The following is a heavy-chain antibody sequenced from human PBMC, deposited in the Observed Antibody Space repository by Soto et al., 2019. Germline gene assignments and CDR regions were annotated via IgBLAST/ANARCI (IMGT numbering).Heavy chain of an antibody. D-gene: IGHD2-15*01. CDR1: GFTFSSYA. V-gene: IGHV3-23*01. Sequence: EVQLLESGGGFIQSGGSLRLSCAASGFTFSSYAMSWVRQDPGKRLEWLSLISGSGATTYYADSVKGRFIVSRDKSKNTVYLQMNSLRADDTALYYCTKSSVHCSGGSCFDFWGQGTLVTVSS. J-gene: IGHJ5*01. CDR2: ISGSGATT. CDR3: TKSSVHCSGGSCFDF.